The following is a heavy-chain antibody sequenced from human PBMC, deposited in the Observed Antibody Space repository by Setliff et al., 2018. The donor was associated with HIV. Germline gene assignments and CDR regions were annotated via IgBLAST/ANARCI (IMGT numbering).Heavy chain of an antibody. D-gene: IGHD3-3*01. CDR3: AKDQDGLQFLEWLQPTFDI. CDR2: MNPYSGHA. Sequence: ASVKVSCKASGYTFTNYDINWVRQAPGRGLEWMGWMNPYSGHAGYAQKFQGRVTMTRNTSISTAYMELSSLTSEDTAVYYCAKDQDGLQFLEWLQPTFDIWGQGTMVTVSS. V-gene: IGHV1-8*01. CDR1: GYTFTNYD. J-gene: IGHJ3*02.